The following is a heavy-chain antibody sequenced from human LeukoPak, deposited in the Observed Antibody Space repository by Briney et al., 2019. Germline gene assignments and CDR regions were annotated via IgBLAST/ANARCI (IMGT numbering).Heavy chain of an antibody. V-gene: IGHV3-9*01. CDR3: ARGARLFISWKEEAFDY. Sequence: GGSLRLSCAVSVETLEYYAMQCVRHAPGKGVEWVSGISWNSGSIGYADSVKGRFTISRENAKNYLYLQMNSPRVDDKEQYECARGARLFISWKEEAFDYWGQGTLVTVSS. J-gene: IGHJ4*02. CDR2: ISWNSGSI. D-gene: IGHD3-22*01. CDR1: VETLEYYA.